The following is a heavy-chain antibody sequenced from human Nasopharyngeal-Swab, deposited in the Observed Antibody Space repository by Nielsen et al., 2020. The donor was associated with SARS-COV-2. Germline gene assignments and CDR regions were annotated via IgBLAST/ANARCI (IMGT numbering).Heavy chain of an antibody. V-gene: IGHV1-69*13. CDR2: IIPIFGTA. D-gene: IGHD6-13*01. Sequence: SVKVSCKASGGTFSSYAISWVRQAPGQGLEWMGGIIPIFGTANYAQKFQGRVTITADESTSTAYMELSSLRSEDTAVYYCARGGAPLSAAAVPYYYYYYGMDVWGQGTTVTVSS. CDR3: ARGGAPLSAAAVPYYYYYYGMDV. CDR1: GGTFSSYA. J-gene: IGHJ6*02.